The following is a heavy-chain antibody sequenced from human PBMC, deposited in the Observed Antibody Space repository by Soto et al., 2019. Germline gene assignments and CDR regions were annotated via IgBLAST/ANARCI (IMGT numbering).Heavy chain of an antibody. CDR3: ARVGYGDYHFDY. J-gene: IGHJ4*02. Sequence: GGSLRLSCAASGFTFSSYAMHWVRQAPGKGLEWVAVISYDGSNKYYADSVKGRFTISRDNSKNTLYLQMNSLRADDTAVYYCARVGYGDYHFDYWGQGALVTVSS. CDR2: ISYDGSNK. V-gene: IGHV3-30-3*01. D-gene: IGHD4-17*01. CDR1: GFTFSSYA.